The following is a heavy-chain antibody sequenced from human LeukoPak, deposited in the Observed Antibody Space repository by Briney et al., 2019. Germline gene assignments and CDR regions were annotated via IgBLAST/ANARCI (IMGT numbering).Heavy chain of an antibody. CDR3: ARSRVDGGWYYFDY. CDR2: IKQDGSEK. D-gene: IGHD6-19*01. Sequence: GGSLRLSCAASGFTFSSYWMSWVRQAPGKGLEWVANIKQDGSEKYYVDSVKGRFTISRDNAKNSLYLQMNSLRAEDTAVYYCARSRVDGGWYYFDYWGQGTLATVSS. V-gene: IGHV3-7*01. CDR1: GFTFSSYW. J-gene: IGHJ4*02.